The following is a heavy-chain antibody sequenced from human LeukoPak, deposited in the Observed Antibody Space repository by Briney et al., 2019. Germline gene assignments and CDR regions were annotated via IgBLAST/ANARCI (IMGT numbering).Heavy chain of an antibody. D-gene: IGHD6-6*01. CDR3: ARVFSSSSGIYYYYMDV. J-gene: IGHJ6*03. CDR1: GYTFTSYG. CDR2: ISAYNGNT. V-gene: IGHV1-18*01. Sequence: ASVKVSCKASGYTFTSYGISWVRQAPGQGLEWMGWISAYNGNTNYAQKLQGRVTMTTDTSTSTAYMELRSLRSDDTAVYYCARVFSSSSGIYYYYMDVWGKGTTVTVSS.